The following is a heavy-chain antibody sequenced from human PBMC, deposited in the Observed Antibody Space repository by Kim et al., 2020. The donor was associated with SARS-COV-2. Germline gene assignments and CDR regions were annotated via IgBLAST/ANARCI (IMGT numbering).Heavy chain of an antibody. D-gene: IGHD3-10*01. Sequence: ASVKVSCKASGYTFSGYAMHWVRQAPGQGLEWMGWINTNTGIPTYAQGFTGRFVFSLDTSVSTAYLQISSLKAEDTAMYYCARRGDMVRGGIVPGWLDPWGQGTLVTVSS. CDR1: GYTFSGYA. J-gene: IGHJ5*02. CDR3: ARRGDMVRGGIVPGWLDP. CDR2: INTNTGIP. V-gene: IGHV7-4-1*02.